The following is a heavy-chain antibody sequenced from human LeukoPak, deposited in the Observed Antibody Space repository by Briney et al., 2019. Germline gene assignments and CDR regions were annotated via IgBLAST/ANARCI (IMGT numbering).Heavy chain of an antibody. V-gene: IGHV3-20*04. J-gene: IGHJ4*02. CDR1: GFIFDDHG. Sequence: GGSLRLSCAASGFIFDDHGMSWVRQAPGKGLEWVSGINWNGGSTGFADSVKGRFTISRDNAKNSLYLQMSSLRAEDTALYYCAGGDRNGWYFYYWGQGALVTVSS. CDR3: AGGDRNGWYFYY. CDR2: INWNGGST. D-gene: IGHD6-19*01.